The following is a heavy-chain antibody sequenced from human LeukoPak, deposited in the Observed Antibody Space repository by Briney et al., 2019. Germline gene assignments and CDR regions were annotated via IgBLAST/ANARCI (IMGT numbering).Heavy chain of an antibody. CDR1: GYTFTSYG. CDR3: ARAPPFGGSYPRADYFDY. Sequence: ASVKVSCKASGYTFTSYGISWVRQAPGQGLEWMGWIGAYNGNTNYAQKLQGRVTMTTDTSTSTAYMELRSLRSDDTAVYYCARAPPFGGSYPRADYFDYWGQGTLVTVSS. V-gene: IGHV1-18*01. D-gene: IGHD1-26*01. J-gene: IGHJ4*02. CDR2: IGAYNGNT.